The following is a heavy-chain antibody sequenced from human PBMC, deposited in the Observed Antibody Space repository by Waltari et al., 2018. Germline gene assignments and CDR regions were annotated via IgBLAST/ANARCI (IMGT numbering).Heavy chain of an antibody. V-gene: IGHV4-59*01. CDR3: ARDGGDGYKN. CDR2: IYYSGST. J-gene: IGHJ4*02. Sequence: QVQLHESGPGLVKPSETLSLTCTVSGGSISSYYWSWIRQPPGKGLEWIGYIYYSGSTNYNPSLKSRVTISVDTSKNQFSLKLSSVTAADTAVYYCARDGGDGYKNWGQGTLVTVSS. CDR1: GGSISSYY. D-gene: IGHD3-16*01.